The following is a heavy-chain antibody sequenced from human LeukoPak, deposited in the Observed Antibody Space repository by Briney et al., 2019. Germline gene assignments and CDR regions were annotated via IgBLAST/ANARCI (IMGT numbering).Heavy chain of an antibody. J-gene: IGHJ4*02. CDR2: ISNRGSTI. V-gene: IGHV3-48*03. Sequence: SGGSLRLSCAASGITFSSYEMNWVRQAPGKGLEGVSYISNRGSTIYYADSVKGRFTISRDNAKNSMYLKMNCLRDEDTAVYYCARLHYSSSWIGAYWGQGTLVTVSS. CDR3: ARLHYSSSWIGAY. CDR1: GITFSSYE. D-gene: IGHD6-13*01.